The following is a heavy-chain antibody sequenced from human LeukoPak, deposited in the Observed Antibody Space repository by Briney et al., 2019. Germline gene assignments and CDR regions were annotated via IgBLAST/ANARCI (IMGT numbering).Heavy chain of an antibody. Sequence: ASVRVSCKASGYTFTDYYMHWVRQAPGQGLEWMGWINTNTGNPTYAQGFTGRFVFSLDTSVSTTYLQISSLKAEDTAVYYCARDPGDDNVVPGDPWGQGTLVTVCS. CDR2: INTNTGNP. CDR1: GYTFTDYY. D-gene: IGHD2-2*01. CDR3: ARDPGDDNVVPGDP. V-gene: IGHV7-4-1*02. J-gene: IGHJ5*02.